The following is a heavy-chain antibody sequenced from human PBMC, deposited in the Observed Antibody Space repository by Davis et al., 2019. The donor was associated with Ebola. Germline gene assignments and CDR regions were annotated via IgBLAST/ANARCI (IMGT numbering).Heavy chain of an antibody. Sequence: AASVKVSCKASGYTFGNYGMSWVRQAPGQGLEWLGWISAYNGNTNYGQKVQGRVTMTTDTSTSTAYMELRGLRSDDTAVYYCARIEEFYDFWSGYRYGMDVWGQGTTVTVSS. J-gene: IGHJ6*01. D-gene: IGHD3-3*01. CDR1: GYTFGNYG. V-gene: IGHV1-18*04. CDR2: ISAYNGNT. CDR3: ARIEEFYDFWSGYRYGMDV.